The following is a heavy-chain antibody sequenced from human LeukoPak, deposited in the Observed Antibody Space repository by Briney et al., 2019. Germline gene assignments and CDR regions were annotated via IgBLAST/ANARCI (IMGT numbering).Heavy chain of an antibody. CDR1: GFTFNNFG. CDR3: AKGGRGGAITMIRGVKGDYYYMDV. Sequence: GGSLRLSCAASGFTFNNFGMSWVRQAPGKGLEWVSGISGSAGRTYYTDSVKGRFTISRDNSKNTLYLKMSSLRVEDTAVYYCAKGGRGGAITMIRGVKGDYYYMDVWGKGTTVSISS. J-gene: IGHJ6*03. D-gene: IGHD3-10*01. V-gene: IGHV3-23*01. CDR2: ISGSAGRT.